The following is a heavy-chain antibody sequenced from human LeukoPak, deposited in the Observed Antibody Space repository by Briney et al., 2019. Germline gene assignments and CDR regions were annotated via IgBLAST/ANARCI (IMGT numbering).Heavy chain of an antibody. CDR3: ARGWISDSFDY. J-gene: IGHJ4*02. Sequence: PGRSLRLSCAASGFTFSSYEMNWVRQAPGKGLEWVSYIRSSGSNIYYADSVKGRFTISRDNAKNSLYLQMNSLRAEDTAVYYCARGWISDSFDYWGQGTLVTVSS. D-gene: IGHD5-12*01. CDR2: IRSSGSNI. CDR1: GFTFSSYE. V-gene: IGHV3-48*03.